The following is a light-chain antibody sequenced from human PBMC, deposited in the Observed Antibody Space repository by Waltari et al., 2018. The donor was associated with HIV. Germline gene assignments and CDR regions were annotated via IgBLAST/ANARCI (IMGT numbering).Light chain of an antibody. Sequence: QSALTQPRSVSGSPGPSVTVSCTGTSNDDGGYTSVSWYQQHPGHVHKFIIFDVTARPSGIPDRFSGSKSGNTASLTISGLQAEDEADYYCCSYTGSKIYVFGTGTQVTVL. V-gene: IGLV2-11*01. J-gene: IGLJ1*01. CDR1: SNDDGGYTS. CDR2: DVT. CDR3: CSYTGSKIYV.